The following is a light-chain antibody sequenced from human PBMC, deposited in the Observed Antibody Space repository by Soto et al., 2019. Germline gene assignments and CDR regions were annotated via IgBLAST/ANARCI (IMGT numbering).Light chain of an antibody. Sequence: QSVLTQPPSVSDAPRQRVTISCSGSSSNIGNNAVTWYQQLPGETPKLLLYRDHLLPSGVSDRFSGSKSGTSASLVISGLQSEDEATYYCAAWDDTLNAVLFGGGTKLTVL. V-gene: IGLV1-36*01. CDR3: AAWDDTLNAVL. CDR2: RDH. CDR1: SSNIGNNA. J-gene: IGLJ2*01.